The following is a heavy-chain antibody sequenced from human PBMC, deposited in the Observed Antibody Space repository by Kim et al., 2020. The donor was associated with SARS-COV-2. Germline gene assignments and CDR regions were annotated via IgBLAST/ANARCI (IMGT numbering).Heavy chain of an antibody. J-gene: IGHJ3*02. D-gene: IGHD4-4*01. CDR3: ARDLNSNVI. CDR1: GGSISSSNW. V-gene: IGHV4-4*02. CDR2: IYHSGST. Sequence: SETLSLTCAVSGGSISSSNWCSWFRQPPGKGLEWMGEIYHSGSTNYNQSLKSRVTISVDKSKNQFSLQLSSVTAADTAVYYCARDLNSNVICGEGAMVTV.